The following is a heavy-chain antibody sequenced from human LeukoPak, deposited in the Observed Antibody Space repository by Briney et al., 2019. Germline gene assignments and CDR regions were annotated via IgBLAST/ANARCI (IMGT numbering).Heavy chain of an antibody. CDR2: IYPGDSDT. V-gene: IGHV5-51*01. CDR1: GYSFTSYW. CDR3: ASSKGYYDSSGYYTDY. Sequence: GESLKISCKGSGYSFTSYWIGWVRQMPGKGLEWMGIIYPGDSDTRYSPSFQGQVTISADKSISTAYLQWSSLKASDTAMYYCASSKGYYDSSGYYTDYWGQGTLVTVSS. J-gene: IGHJ4*02. D-gene: IGHD3-22*01.